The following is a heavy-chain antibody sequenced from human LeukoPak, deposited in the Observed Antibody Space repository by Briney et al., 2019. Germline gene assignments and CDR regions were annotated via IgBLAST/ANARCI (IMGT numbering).Heavy chain of an antibody. CDR1: GFTFSSYA. CDR3: ASSSVGAPFDY. D-gene: IGHD1-26*01. CDR2: ISYDGSNK. Sequence: GGSLRLSCAASGFTFSSYAMHWVRQAPGKGLEWVAVISYDGSNKYYADSVKGRFTISIDNSKNTLYLQMNSLRAEDTAVYYCASSSVGAPFDYWGQGTLVTVSS. V-gene: IGHV3-30-3*01. J-gene: IGHJ4*02.